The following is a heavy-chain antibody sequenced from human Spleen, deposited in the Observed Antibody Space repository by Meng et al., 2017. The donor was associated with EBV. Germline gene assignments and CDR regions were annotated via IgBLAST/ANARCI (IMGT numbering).Heavy chain of an antibody. Sequence: ITLKESGPTLVKATQTLTLTCTFSGFSLSTSGEGGGWIRQPPGKALEWLAVIYGDDDKRYSPSLNSRLTISKDTSKNLVVLTMTNMDPVDTATYYCVHRQDSGWYFDFWGQGTLVTVSS. D-gene: IGHD6-19*01. CDR3: VHRQDSGWYFDF. V-gene: IGHV2-5*02. J-gene: IGHJ4*02. CDR2: IYGDDDK. CDR1: GFSLSTSGEG.